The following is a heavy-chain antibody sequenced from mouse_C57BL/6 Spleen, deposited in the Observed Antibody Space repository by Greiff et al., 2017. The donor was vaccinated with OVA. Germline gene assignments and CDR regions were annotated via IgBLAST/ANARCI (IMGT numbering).Heavy chain of an antibody. V-gene: IGHV1-22*01. J-gene: IGHJ2*01. CDR3: ASVDGSRRGDY. Sequence: EVQLVESGPELVKPGASVKMSCKASGYTFTDYNMHWVKQSHGKSLEWIGYINPNNGGTSYNQKFNGKATLTVNKSSSTAYMELRSLTSEDSAVYYCASVDGSRRGDYWGQGTTLTVSS. CDR1: GYTFTDYN. CDR2: INPNNGGT. D-gene: IGHD1-1*01.